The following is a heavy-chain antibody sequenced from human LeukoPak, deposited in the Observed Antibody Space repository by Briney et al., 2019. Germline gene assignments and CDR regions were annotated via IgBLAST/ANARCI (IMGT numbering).Heavy chain of an antibody. CDR2: INPNSGGT. Sequence: PVASVKVSCKTSGYTFTGYYMHWVRQAPGQGLEWMGWINPNSGGTNYAQKFQGRVTMTRDTSISTAYMELSRLRSDDTAVYYCARHSLYSSSWRFLRFDPWGQGTLVTVSS. J-gene: IGHJ5*02. D-gene: IGHD6-13*01. V-gene: IGHV1-2*02. CDR1: GYTFTGYY. CDR3: ARHSLYSSSWRFLRFDP.